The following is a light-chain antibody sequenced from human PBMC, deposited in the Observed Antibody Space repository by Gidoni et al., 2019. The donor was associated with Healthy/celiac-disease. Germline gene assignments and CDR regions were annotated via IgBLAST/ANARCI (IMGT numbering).Light chain of an antibody. Sequence: DIQMTQSPSSLSASVGDRVTITCRASQSISSYLNWYQQKPGKAPKLLIYAASSLQSGVPSRFSGSGSGTDCTLTISSLQPEDFATYYCQQSYSTPRFTFGPGTKVDIK. J-gene: IGKJ3*01. CDR2: AAS. CDR1: QSISSY. CDR3: QQSYSTPRFT. V-gene: IGKV1-39*01.